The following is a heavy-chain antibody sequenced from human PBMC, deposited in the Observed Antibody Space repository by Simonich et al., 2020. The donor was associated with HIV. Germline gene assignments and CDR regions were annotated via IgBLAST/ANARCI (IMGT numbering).Heavy chain of an antibody. CDR2: INHSGST. Sequence: QVLLQESGPGLVKPSETLSLTCSVSGGSISSRNYYWGWIRQPPGKGLEWVGEINHSGSTNYNPSLKSRVTISVDTSKNQFSLKLSSVTAADTAVYYCARGYYYDSSGYYQPAEYFQHWGQGTLVTVSS. CDR3: ARGYYYDSSGYYQPAEYFQH. D-gene: IGHD3-22*01. V-gene: IGHV4-39*07. J-gene: IGHJ1*01. CDR1: GGSISSRNYY.